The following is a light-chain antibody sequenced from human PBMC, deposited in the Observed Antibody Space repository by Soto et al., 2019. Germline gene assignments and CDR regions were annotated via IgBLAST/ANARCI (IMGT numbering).Light chain of an antibody. J-gene: IGLJ2*01. CDR3: SSYAGSNNF. CDR1: SSDVGGYNY. V-gene: IGLV2-8*01. CDR2: EVI. Sequence: QSALTQPPSASGSPGQSVTISCTGTSSDVGGYNYVSWYQQHPGKAPKLIIYEVIKRPSGVPDRFSGSKSGNTASLTVSGLQADDEADDYCSSYAGSNNFFGGGTKLTVL.